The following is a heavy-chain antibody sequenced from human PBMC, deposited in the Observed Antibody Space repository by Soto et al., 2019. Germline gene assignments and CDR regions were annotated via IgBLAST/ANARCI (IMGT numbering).Heavy chain of an antibody. V-gene: IGHV3-23*01. CDR2: TSGSGGDT. Sequence: QLFESGGGLVQPGGSLRLSCVASGFSFGRYAMTWVRQAPGKGLEWVSGTSGSGGDTYYADSVKGRFTISRDNPKNPLYLQMNSLRVDDTAVFYCAKIYDFWSRHHDSFDVWGQGTLFTVSS. J-gene: IGHJ3*01. CDR3: AKIYDFWSRHHDSFDV. D-gene: IGHD3-3*01. CDR1: GFSFGRYA.